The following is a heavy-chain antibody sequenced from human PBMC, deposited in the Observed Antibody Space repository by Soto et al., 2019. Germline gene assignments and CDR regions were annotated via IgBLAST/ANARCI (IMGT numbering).Heavy chain of an antibody. Sequence: QVQLVQSGAEVKKPGSSVNFSCKASGDTFSSYIMTWVRQAPGQGLEWMGGIIPMFGTANTAQKFQGRVTITADESTNPAHMELRSLRSEDTAVYYCARGGPIGRWFDPWGQGPLVIVSS. D-gene: IGHD3-10*01. CDR1: GDTFSSYI. CDR3: ARGGPIGRWFDP. J-gene: IGHJ5*02. CDR2: IIPMFGTA. V-gene: IGHV1-69*01.